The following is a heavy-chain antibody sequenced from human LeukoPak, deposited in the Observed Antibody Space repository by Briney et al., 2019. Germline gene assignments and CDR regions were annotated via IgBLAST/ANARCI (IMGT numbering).Heavy chain of an antibody. V-gene: IGHV3-30*02. CDR1: GFTFSSYG. Sequence: PGGSLRLSCAASGFTFSSYGMHWVRQAPGKGLEWVAFIRYDGSNKYYADSVKGRFTISRDNSKNTLYLQMNSLRAEDTAVYYCAKLAQQLVRWYYYYYMDVWGKGTTVTISS. D-gene: IGHD6-13*01. J-gene: IGHJ6*03. CDR3: AKLAQQLVRWYYYYYMDV. CDR2: IRYDGSNK.